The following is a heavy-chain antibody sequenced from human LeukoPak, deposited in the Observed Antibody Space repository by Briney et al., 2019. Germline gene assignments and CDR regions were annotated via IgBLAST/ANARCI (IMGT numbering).Heavy chain of an antibody. J-gene: IGHJ4*02. CDR2: MNPNSGNT. D-gene: IGHD4-17*01. CDR3: ARDLTVTRNSALVY. CDR1: GYTFTSYD. V-gene: IGHV1-8*03. Sequence: GASVKVSCKASGYTFTSYDINWVRQATGQGLEWMGWMNPNSGNTGYAQKFQGRVTITRNTSISTAYMELSSLRSEDTAVYYCARDLTVTRNSALVYWGQGTLVTVSS.